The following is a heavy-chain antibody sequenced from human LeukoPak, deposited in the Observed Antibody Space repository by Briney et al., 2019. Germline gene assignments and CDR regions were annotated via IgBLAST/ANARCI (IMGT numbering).Heavy chain of an antibody. CDR2: ISSSGSTI. J-gene: IGHJ4*02. D-gene: IGHD6-13*01. Sequence: PGGSLRLSCAASGFTFSDYYMSWIRQAPGKGLEWVSYISSSGSTIYYADSVKGRFTISRDNAKNSLYLQMNSLRAEDMALYYCAKVYPAYSSSWYYFDYWGQGTLVTVSS. CDR3: AKVYPAYSSSWYYFDY. CDR1: GFTFSDYY. V-gene: IGHV3-11*01.